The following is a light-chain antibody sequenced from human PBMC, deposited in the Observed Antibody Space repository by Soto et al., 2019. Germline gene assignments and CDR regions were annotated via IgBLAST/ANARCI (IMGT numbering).Light chain of an antibody. Sequence: QSALTRPRSVSGSPRQSVTISCTGTSSDVGGYNAVSWYQQYPGKAPQLMIYDVTKRPSGVPDRFSGSKSGNTASLTISGVQAEDVAYHYCSSYAGSLTMVFGRGTKVTVL. V-gene: IGLV2-11*01. CDR1: SSDVGGYNA. CDR3: SSYAGSLTMV. J-gene: IGLJ3*02. CDR2: DVT.